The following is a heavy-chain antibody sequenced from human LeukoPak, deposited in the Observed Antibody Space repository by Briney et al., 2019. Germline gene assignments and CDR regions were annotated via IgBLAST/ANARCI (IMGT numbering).Heavy chain of an antibody. CDR2: INQDESER. D-gene: IGHD2-21*01. CDR3: ARDRGGERGGDGGDDAFDI. CDR1: GFIFSRYW. J-gene: IGHJ3*02. V-gene: IGHV3-7*03. Sequence: GGSLRLSCATSGFIFSRYWMSWVRQAPGKGLEWVANINQDESERNYVDSVKGRFTISRDNAKNSLDLQMNSLRAEDTAVYYCARDRGGERGGDGGDDAFDIWGQGTMVTVSS.